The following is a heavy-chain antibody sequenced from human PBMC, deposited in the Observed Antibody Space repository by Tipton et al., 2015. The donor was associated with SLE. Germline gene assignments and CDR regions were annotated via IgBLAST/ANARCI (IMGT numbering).Heavy chain of an antibody. V-gene: IGHV3-7*01. Sequence: SLRLSCAASGVTFRSYWMTWVRQAPGKGLGWVANIKQDGSEKYYVDSVKGRFTISRDNAENSLYLQMNSLRAEDTAVFYCARGVRTGAGDYFDYWGQGTLVAVSS. CDR2: IKQDGSEK. CDR3: ARGVRTGAGDYFDY. CDR1: GVTFRSYW. D-gene: IGHD7-27*01. J-gene: IGHJ4*02.